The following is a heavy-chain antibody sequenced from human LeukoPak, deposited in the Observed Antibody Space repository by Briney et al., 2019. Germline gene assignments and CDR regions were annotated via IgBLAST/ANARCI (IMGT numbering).Heavy chain of an antibody. V-gene: IGHV3-7*04. Sequence: GGSLRLSCEGSGFTFSTSWMDGVRQAPGKGLQWVANIKPDGSDKYYAESVRGRFTISRDNAKNSLYLEMNSLTADDTAVYYCARDRGWRQYDYWGQGTLVTVSS. J-gene: IGHJ4*02. CDR3: ARDRGWRQYDY. CDR1: GFTFSTSW. D-gene: IGHD5-24*01. CDR2: IKPDGSDK.